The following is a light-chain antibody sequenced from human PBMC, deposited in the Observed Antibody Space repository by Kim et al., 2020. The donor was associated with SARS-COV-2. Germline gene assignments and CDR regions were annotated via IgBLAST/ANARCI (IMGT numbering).Light chain of an antibody. CDR3: QTWVTGLWV. CDR2: LNSDGSH. J-gene: IGLJ3*02. Sequence: ASVKLTCTLSSGDSSCAIAWHQQQPEKGPRYLMKLNSDGSHSKGDGIPDRFSGSSSGAERYLTISSLQSEDEADYYCQTWVTGLWVFGGGTQLTVL. V-gene: IGLV4-69*01. CDR1: SGDSSCA.